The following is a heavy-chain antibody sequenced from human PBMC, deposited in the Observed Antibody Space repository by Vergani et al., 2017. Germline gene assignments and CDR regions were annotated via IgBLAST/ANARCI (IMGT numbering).Heavy chain of an antibody. CDR1: GFALNRHA. Sequence: VQLVESGGGVVQPGTSLRLSCVVSGFALNRHAMYLVRQAPGKGLEWGVGISFDGTNEYYPDLVKGRFTISRDIAKNTLYLQVRSLRLEDTGVYHCVRDRGLCAGGRCYTEAWDYWGQGTPVTVSS. J-gene: IGHJ4*02. D-gene: IGHD2-2*02. CDR2: ISFDGTNE. CDR3: VRDRGLCAGGRCYTEAWDY. V-gene: IGHV3-30-3*01.